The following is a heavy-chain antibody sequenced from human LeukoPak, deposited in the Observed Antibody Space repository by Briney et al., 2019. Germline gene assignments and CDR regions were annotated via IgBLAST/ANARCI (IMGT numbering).Heavy chain of an antibody. CDR2: IIPIFGTA. J-gene: IGHJ6*02. D-gene: IGHD4-23*01. CDR1: GGTFSSYA. Sequence: SVKVSCKASGGTFSSYAISWVRQAPGQGLEWMGGIIPIFGTANYAQKFQGRVTITADEPTSTAYMELSSLRSEDTAVYYCARDLAPGGNPPYYYGMHVWGQGTTATVSS. CDR3: ARDLAPGGNPPYYYGMHV. V-gene: IGHV1-69*13.